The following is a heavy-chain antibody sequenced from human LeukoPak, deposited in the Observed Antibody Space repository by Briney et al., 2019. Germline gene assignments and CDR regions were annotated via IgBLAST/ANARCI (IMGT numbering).Heavy chain of an antibody. J-gene: IGHJ4*02. V-gene: IGHV3-15*01. Sequence: GGSLRLSCAASGFTFSNYAMNWVRQAPGKGLEWVGRIKSRSEGGATDYAAPVTGRYTISRDDSRNTLYLEMNSLKTEDTAVYYCTSGIGTIDFWGQGTLVTVSS. D-gene: IGHD1-1*01. CDR2: IKSRSEGGAT. CDR1: GFTFSNYA. CDR3: TSGIGTIDF.